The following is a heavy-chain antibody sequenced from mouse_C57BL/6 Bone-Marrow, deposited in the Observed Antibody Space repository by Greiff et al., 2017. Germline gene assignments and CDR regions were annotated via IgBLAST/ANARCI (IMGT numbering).Heavy chain of an antibody. CDR2: IRSKRNNYAT. V-gene: IGHV10-1*01. CDR1: GFSFNTYA. CDR3: ERRGYGSSYGFDY. D-gene: IGHD1-1*01. Sequence: EVKLMESGGGLVKPKGSLKLSCAASGFSFNTYAMTWVRQAPGKGLEWVARIRSKRNNYATYYADSVKDRFTISRDDSESMLYLQMMNLKTEDTAIYYCERRGYGSSYGFDYGGQGTTLTVSS. J-gene: IGHJ2*01.